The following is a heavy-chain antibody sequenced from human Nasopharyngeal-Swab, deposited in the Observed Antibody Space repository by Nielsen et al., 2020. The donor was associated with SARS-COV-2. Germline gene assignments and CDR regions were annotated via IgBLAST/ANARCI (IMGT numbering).Heavy chain of an antibody. CDR2: VSHRGSI. Sequence: SETLSLTCAVSGGSVSSNDWWTWVRQSPGKGIEWIGEVSHRGSINYNPSLKSRVTLSMDKSKRQFSLRLTSVSAADTAVYFCARGDLVVVPSPILGLGPFFYYFYLDVWGKGTTVTVSS. CDR3: ARGDLVVVPSPILGLGPFFYYFYLDV. J-gene: IGHJ6*03. D-gene: IGHD2-2*01. CDR1: GGSVSSNDW. V-gene: IGHV4-4*02.